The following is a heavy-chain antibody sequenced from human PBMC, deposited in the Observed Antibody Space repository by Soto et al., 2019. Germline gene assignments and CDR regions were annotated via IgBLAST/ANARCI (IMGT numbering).Heavy chain of an antibody. V-gene: IGHV1-46*01. CDR2: INPSGGGT. Sequence: QVQLVQSEAEVKKPGASVRISCKASGYTLIDYYMHWVRQAPGQGPEWMGIINPSGGGTTYAPKFQGRVTMTRDMSTSTLYLELTSLTSEDTAVYYCARDLRGSYRPYSDHWGQGTLVTVSS. J-gene: IGHJ4*02. D-gene: IGHD3-16*02. CDR3: ARDLRGSYRPYSDH. CDR1: GYTLIDYY.